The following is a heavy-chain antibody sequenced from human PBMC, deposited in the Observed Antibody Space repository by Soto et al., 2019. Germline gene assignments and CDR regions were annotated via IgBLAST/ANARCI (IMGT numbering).Heavy chain of an antibody. J-gene: IGHJ5*02. V-gene: IGHV4-59*01. Sequence: SATLSLTCTVSGGSISSYYWSWIRQPPGKGLEWIGYIYYSGSTNYNPSLQRRVTLSVDTSKNQFSLKLSAVTAADTAVYYCARLKLWIVFGGGWFDPWGQGTLVTVSS. CDR2: IYYSGST. D-gene: IGHD3-3*01. CDR1: GGSISSYY. CDR3: ARLKLWIVFGGGWFDP.